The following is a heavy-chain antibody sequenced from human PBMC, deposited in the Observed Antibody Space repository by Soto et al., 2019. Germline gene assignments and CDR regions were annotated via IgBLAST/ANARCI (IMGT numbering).Heavy chain of an antibody. D-gene: IGHD3-9*01. CDR1: GYNFTKYW. CDR2: MYPGDSDT. V-gene: IGHV5-51*01. Sequence: GESLKISCQASGYNFTKYWIGWVRQMPGKGLEWMGIMYPGDSDTIYNPSFQGQVTISADKSITTAYLQWSGLRASDTAIYYCARHVQYFARPDAFDIWGQGTLVTVS. J-gene: IGHJ3*02. CDR3: ARHVQYFARPDAFDI.